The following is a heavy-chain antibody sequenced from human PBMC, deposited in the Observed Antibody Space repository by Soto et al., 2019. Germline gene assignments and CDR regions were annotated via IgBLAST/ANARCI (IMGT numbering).Heavy chain of an antibody. Sequence: PSETLSLTCTVSGGSISSSSYYWGWIRQPPGKGLEWIGSIYYSGSTYYNPSLKSRVTISVDTSKNQCSLKLSSVTAADTAVYYCARQEVGIPLGYYYGMDVWGQGTTVTVSS. CDR3: ARQEVGIPLGYYYGMDV. D-gene: IGHD6-13*01. V-gene: IGHV4-39*01. J-gene: IGHJ6*02. CDR2: IYYSGST. CDR1: GGSISSSSYY.